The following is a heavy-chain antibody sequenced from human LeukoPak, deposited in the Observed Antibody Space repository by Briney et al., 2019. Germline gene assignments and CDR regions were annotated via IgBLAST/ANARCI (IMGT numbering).Heavy chain of an antibody. J-gene: IGHJ4*02. D-gene: IGHD3-16*01. CDR1: GFTFSSYG. V-gene: IGHV3-33*06. CDR3: AKQYVWGAEFDY. CDR2: IWYDGSNK. Sequence: GRSLRLSCAASGFTFSSYGMHWVRQAPGKGLEWVAVIWYDGSNKYYADSVKGRFTISRDNSKNTLYLQMNSLRAEDTAVYYCAKQYVWGAEFDYWGQGTLVTVSS.